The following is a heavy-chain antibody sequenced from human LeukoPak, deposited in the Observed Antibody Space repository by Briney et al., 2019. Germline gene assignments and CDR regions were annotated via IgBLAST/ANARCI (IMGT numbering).Heavy chain of an antibody. D-gene: IGHD3-16*02. J-gene: IGHJ4*02. CDR2: ISSSGSTI. V-gene: IGHV3-48*03. CDR1: GFTFSSYE. Sequence: PGGSLRLSCAASGFTFSSYEMNWVRQAPGKGLEWVSYISSSGSTIYYADSVKGRFTISRDNAKNSLYLQMNSLRAEDTAVYYCARDGRSRGLSHVNFDYWGQGILVTVSS. CDR3: ARDGRSRGLSHVNFDY.